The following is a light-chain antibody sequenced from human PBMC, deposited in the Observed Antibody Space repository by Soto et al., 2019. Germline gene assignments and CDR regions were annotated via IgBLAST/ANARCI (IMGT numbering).Light chain of an antibody. CDR1: QTISSW. V-gene: IGKV1-5*01. Sequence: DIQMTQSPSTLSASVGDRVTITCRASQTISSWLAWYQQLPGKAPKLLIYDAYTLETGVPSRFSGSGSGTDFTLTISSLQADDFATYYCQQYDSYSWTFGQGTKEDIK. J-gene: IGKJ1*01. CDR3: QQYDSYSWT. CDR2: DAY.